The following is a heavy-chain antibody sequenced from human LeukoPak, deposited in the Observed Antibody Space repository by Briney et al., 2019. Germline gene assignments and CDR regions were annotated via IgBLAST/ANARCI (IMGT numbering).Heavy chain of an antibody. CDR1: GFTFSSYS. CDR3: ARDAPSSGWYYFDY. Sequence: GGSLRLSCAASGFTFSSYSMNWVRQAPGKGLEWVSSISSSSSYIYYADSVKGRFTISRDNAKNSLYLQMNSLRAGDTAVYYCARDAPSSGWYYFDYWGQGTLVTVSS. J-gene: IGHJ4*02. D-gene: IGHD6-19*01. V-gene: IGHV3-21*01. CDR2: ISSSSSYI.